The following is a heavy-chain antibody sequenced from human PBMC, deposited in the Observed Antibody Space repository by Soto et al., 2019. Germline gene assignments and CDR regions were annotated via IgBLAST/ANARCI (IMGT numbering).Heavy chain of an antibody. J-gene: IGHJ3*02. CDR1: GFTFSSYA. V-gene: IGHV3-23*01. Sequence: GGSLRLSCAASGFTFSSYAMSWVRQAPGRGLEWVSAISGSGGSTYYADSVKGRFTISRDNSKNTLYLQMNSLRAEDTAVYYCAKDITNYYDSSGYRFDAFDIWGQGTMVTVSS. CDR2: ISGSGGST. D-gene: IGHD3-22*01. CDR3: AKDITNYYDSSGYRFDAFDI.